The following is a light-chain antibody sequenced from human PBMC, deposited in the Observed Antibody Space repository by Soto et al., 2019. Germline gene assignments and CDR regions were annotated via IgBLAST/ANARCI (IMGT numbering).Light chain of an antibody. V-gene: IGKV1-39*01. CDR3: QQSYSTPPT. Sequence: DIPMTQSPSSLSASVGDRDTITCRASQSISSYLNWYQQKPGKAPKLLIYAASSLQSGVPSRFSGSGSGTDFTLTISSLQPEDFATYYCQQSYSTPPTFGGGTKVEIK. CDR1: QSISSY. CDR2: AAS. J-gene: IGKJ4*01.